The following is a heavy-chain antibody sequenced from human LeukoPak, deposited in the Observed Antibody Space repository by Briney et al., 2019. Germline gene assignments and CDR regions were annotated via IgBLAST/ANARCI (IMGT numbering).Heavy chain of an antibody. Sequence: VASVKVSCKASGGTFSSYAISWARQAPGQGLEWMGGIIPIFGTANYAQKFQGRVTITADESTSTAYMELSSLRSEDTAVYYCARAPGGYYDSSGSFDYWGQGTLVTVSS. CDR1: GGTFSSYA. CDR2: IIPIFGTA. V-gene: IGHV1-69*13. CDR3: ARAPGGYYDSSGSFDY. J-gene: IGHJ4*02. D-gene: IGHD3-22*01.